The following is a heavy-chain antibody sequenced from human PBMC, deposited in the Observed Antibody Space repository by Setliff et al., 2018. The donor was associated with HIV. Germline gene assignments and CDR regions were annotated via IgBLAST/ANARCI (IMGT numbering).Heavy chain of an antibody. J-gene: IGHJ2*01. CDR1: GGSITNYAYY. Sequence: SETLSLTCTVSGGSITNYAYYWAWIRQSPGKGLEWIGNIFHTGFAHYNPSFSSRVTMSVDTSKNQLSLTLTAVTAAETAVYYCARLNYRDSDGQLWWHYFDIWGRGALVTVSS. V-gene: IGHV4-39*07. CDR2: IFHTGFA. CDR3: ARLNYRDSDGQLWWHYFDI. D-gene: IGHD3-16*02.